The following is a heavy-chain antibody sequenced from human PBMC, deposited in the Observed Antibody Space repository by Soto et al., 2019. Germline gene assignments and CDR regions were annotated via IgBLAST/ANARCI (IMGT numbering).Heavy chain of an antibody. D-gene: IGHD3-16*02. J-gene: IGHJ4*02. V-gene: IGHV3-21*01. Sequence: GGSLRLSCAASGFTFSSYSMNWVRQAPGKGLEWVSSISSSSSYIYYADSVKGRFTISRDNAKNSLYLQMNSLRAEDTAVYYCARGTDDYIWGSYRLVNFDYWGQGTLVTVSS. CDR1: GFTFSSYS. CDR2: ISSSSSYI. CDR3: ARGTDDYIWGSYRLVNFDY.